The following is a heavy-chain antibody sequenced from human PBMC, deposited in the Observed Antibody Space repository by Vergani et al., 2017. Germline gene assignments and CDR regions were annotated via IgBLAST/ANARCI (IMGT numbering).Heavy chain of an antibody. V-gene: IGHV4-59*01. CDR1: GGSISSYY. CDR2: IYYSGST. Sequence: QVQLQESGPGLVKPSETLSLTCTVSGGSISSYYWSWIRQPPGKGLEWIGYIYYSGSTNYNPSLKSRVTISVDTSKSQFTLKLSSVTAADTAVYYCARDRVPAASWLDPWGQGTLVTVSS. D-gene: IGHD2-2*01. CDR3: ARDRVPAASWLDP. J-gene: IGHJ5*02.